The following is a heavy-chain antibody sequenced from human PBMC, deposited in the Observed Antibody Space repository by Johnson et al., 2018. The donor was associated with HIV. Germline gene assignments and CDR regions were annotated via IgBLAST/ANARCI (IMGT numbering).Heavy chain of an antibody. J-gene: IGHJ3*02. CDR1: GFTFSSYA. Sequence: QVQLVESGGGVVQPGRSLRLSCAASGFTFSSYAIHWVRQAPGKGLECVAVISSPGTIKQYADSVKGRFTLSSDNSKNTLYLQLNSLRAEDTVVYYCAKDRRGKQQLVTGNDAFDIWGQGTMVTVSS. CDR3: AKDRRGKQQLVTGNDAFDI. D-gene: IGHD6-13*01. V-gene: IGHV3-30-3*01. CDR2: ISSPGTIK.